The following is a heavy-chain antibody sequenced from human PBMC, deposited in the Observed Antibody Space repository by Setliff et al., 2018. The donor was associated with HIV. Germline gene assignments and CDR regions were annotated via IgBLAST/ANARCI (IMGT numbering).Heavy chain of an antibody. CDR2: ISGSGDST. Sequence: PSETLRLSCAASGFTFNSYAMSWVRQAPGKGLEWVSRISGSGDSTNYADSVKGRFTISRDSSKNTLYLQMNSLRAEDTAVYFCAKQDYYDSSGYSDWGQGALVTVSS. D-gene: IGHD3-22*01. V-gene: IGHV3-23*01. J-gene: IGHJ4*02. CDR1: GFTFNSYA. CDR3: AKQDYYDSSGYSD.